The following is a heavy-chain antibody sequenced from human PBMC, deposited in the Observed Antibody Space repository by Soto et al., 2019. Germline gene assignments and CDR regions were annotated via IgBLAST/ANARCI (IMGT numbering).Heavy chain of an antibody. D-gene: IGHD2-21*02. CDR3: TRVKFGDPFDF. CDR2: FNPANQNT. J-gene: IGHJ4*02. CDR1: GYTFSNYG. Sequence: QVQLVQSGTEVKRPGASVKVSCKASGYTFSNYGVSWMRQAPGQGLEWVGWFNPANQNTNYEQKFQDRVSIPADTSTSTAYMELRGLTSDDTAVYYFTRVKFGDPFDFWGQGTLVTVSS. V-gene: IGHV1-18*01.